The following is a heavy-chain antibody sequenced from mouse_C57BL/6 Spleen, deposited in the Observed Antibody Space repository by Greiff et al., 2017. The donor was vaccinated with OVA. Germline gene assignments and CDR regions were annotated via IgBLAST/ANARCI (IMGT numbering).Heavy chain of an antibody. CDR1: GYSITSGYY. Sequence: DVHLVESGPGLVKPSQSLSLTCSVPGYSITSGYYWNWIRQFPGNKLEWMGYISYDGSNNYNPSLKNRISITRDTSKNQFFLKLNSVTTEDTATYYCASEGAMDYWGQGTSVTVSS. J-gene: IGHJ4*01. CDR3: ASEGAMDY. CDR2: ISYDGSN. V-gene: IGHV3-6*01.